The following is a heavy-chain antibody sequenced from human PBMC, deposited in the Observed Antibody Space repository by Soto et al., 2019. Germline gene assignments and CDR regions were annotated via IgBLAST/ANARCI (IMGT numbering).Heavy chain of an antibody. V-gene: IGHV1-69*06. CDR1: GGTFSSYP. D-gene: IGHD3-22*01. CDR3: ASSPNYYDSSGYPGIDY. J-gene: IGHJ4*02. Sequence: SVKVSCKASGGTFSSYPISWVRQAPGQGLEWMGGIIPIFGTANYAQKFQGRVTITADKSTSTAYMELSSLRSEDTAVYYCASSPNYYDSSGYPGIDYWGQGTLVTVSS. CDR2: IIPIFGTA.